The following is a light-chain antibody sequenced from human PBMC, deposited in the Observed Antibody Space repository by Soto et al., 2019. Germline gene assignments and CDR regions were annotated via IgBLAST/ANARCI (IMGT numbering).Light chain of an antibody. J-gene: IGKJ5*01. CDR3: QQSYSTPIT. V-gene: IGKV1-8*01. CDR1: QGISSY. Sequence: AIRMTQSPSSLSASTGDRVTITCRASQGISSYLAWYQQKPGKAPKLLIYAASTLQSGVPSRFSGSGSGTDFTLTISCLQPEDFATYYCQQSYSTPITFGQGTRLEI. CDR2: AAS.